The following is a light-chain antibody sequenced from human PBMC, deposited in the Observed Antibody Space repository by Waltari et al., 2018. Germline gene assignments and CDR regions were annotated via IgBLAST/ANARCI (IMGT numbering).Light chain of an antibody. CDR2: DNS. CDR3: QSYDSSLSGFVV. Sequence: QSVLTQPPSVSGAPGQRVTISCTGSSSNIGAGYDVHWYQQLPGTAPKLLIYDNSNRPSGVPDRFSGSKSGTSASRAITGLQAEDEADDYCQSYDSSLSGFVVFGGGTKLTVL. CDR1: SSNIGAGYD. J-gene: IGLJ2*01. V-gene: IGLV1-40*01.